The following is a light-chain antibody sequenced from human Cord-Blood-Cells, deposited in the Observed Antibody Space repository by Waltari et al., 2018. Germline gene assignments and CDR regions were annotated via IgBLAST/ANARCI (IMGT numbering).Light chain of an antibody. CDR3: QQSYSTLVT. V-gene: IGKV1-39*01. CDR1: QSISSY. CDR2: AAS. J-gene: IGKJ1*01. Sequence: DIQMTPSPSSLSASVGDSVTITCRESQSISSYLNWYQQKPGKAPKLLIYAASSLQSGVPSRFSGSGSGTDFTLTISSLQPEDFATYYCQQSYSTLVTFGQGTKVEIK.